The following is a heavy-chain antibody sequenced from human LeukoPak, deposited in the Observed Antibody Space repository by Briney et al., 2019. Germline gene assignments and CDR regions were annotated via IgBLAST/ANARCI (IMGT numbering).Heavy chain of an antibody. V-gene: IGHV3-33*08. CDR2: IWYDGSNK. J-gene: IGHJ4*02. D-gene: IGHD5-24*01. Sequence: PGGSLRLSCAASGLTVSSNYMGWVRQAPGKGLEWVAVIWYDGSNKYYADSVKGRFTIFRDSSKNTLYLQMNSLRAEDTAVYYCARDCSFLSRGDGYNCLPDYWGQGTLVTVSS. CDR1: GLTVSSNY. CDR3: ARDCSFLSRGDGYNCLPDY.